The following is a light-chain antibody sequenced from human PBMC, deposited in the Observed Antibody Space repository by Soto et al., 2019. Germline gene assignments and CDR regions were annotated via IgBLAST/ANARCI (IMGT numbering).Light chain of an antibody. CDR3: QSYDTSLSGYV. V-gene: IGLV1-40*01. Sequence: QSVLTQPPSVSGARGQRVTISCTGSSSNIGAGYDIHWYQQVPGTAPKPLIYANTNRASGVPDRFSGSKSGTSASLAITGLQAEDEADYYCQSYDTSLSGYVFGPGTKLTVL. CDR2: ANT. J-gene: IGLJ1*01. CDR1: SSNIGAGYD.